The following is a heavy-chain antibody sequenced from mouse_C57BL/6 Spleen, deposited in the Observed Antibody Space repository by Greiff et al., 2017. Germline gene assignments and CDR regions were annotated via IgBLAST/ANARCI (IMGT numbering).Heavy chain of an antibody. J-gene: IGHJ3*01. D-gene: IGHD4-1*01. V-gene: IGHV1-7*01. CDR1: GYTFTSYW. CDR3: ALANWDAGAY. CDR2: INPSSGYT. Sequence: QVHVKQSGAELAKPGASVKLSCKASGYTFTSYWMHWVKQRPGQGLEWIGYINPSSGYTKYNQKFKDKATLTADKSSSTAYMQLSSLTYEDSAVYYCALANWDAGAYWGQGTLVTVSA.